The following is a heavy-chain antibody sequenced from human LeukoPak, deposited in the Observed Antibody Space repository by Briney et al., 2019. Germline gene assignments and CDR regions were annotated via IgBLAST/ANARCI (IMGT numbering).Heavy chain of an antibody. Sequence: SETLSLTCTVSGGSISSYYWSWIRQPAGKGLEWIGRIYTSGSTNYNPSLKSRVTMSVDTSKNQFSLKLSSVTAADTAVYYCARWNDSYYDFRSGPNGMDVWGQGTTVTVSS. J-gene: IGHJ6*02. CDR3: ARWNDSYYDFRSGPNGMDV. CDR2: IYTSGST. D-gene: IGHD3-3*01. V-gene: IGHV4-4*07. CDR1: GGSISSYY.